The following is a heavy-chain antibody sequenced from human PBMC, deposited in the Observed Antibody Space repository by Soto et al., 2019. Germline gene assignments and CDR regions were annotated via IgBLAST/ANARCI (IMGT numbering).Heavy chain of an antibody. Sequence: ASVKVSCKVSGYTLTELSMHWVRQAPGKGLEWMGGFDPEDGETIYAQKFQGRVTMTEDTSTDTAYMELSSLRSEDTAVYYCATLHCSSTSCYNVLDPWGQGTLVTVSS. V-gene: IGHV1-24*01. CDR1: GYTLTELS. D-gene: IGHD2-2*02. CDR3: ATLHCSSTSCYNVLDP. J-gene: IGHJ5*02. CDR2: FDPEDGET.